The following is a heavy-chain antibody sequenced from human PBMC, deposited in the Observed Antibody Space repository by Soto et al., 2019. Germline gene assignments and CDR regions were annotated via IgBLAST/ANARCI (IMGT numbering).Heavy chain of an antibody. V-gene: IGHV3-23*01. Sequence: PEGSLRVSCAASGFTFSSYAMSWVRQAPGKGLEWVSAISGSGGSTYYADSVKGRFTISRDNSKNTLYLQMNSLRAEDTAVYYCAKGGSGPRIVGGINSDYRGPGTMATLSP. CDR1: GFTFSSYA. CDR3: AKGGSGPRIVGGINSDY. J-gene: IGHJ4*02. D-gene: IGHD3-22*01. CDR2: ISGSGGST.